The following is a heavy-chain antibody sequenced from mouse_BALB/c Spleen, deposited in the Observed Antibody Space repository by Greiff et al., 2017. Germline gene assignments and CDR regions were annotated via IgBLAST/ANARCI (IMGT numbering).Heavy chain of an antibody. J-gene: IGHJ1*01. D-gene: IGHD1-1*01. CDR1: GFSLTSYG. CDR3: ASPITAVVEGYFDV. CDR2: IWAGGST. V-gene: IGHV2-9*02. Sequence: VKLQESGPGLVAPSQSLSITCTVSGFSLTSYGVHWVRQPPGKGLEWLGVIWAGGSTNYNSALMSRLSISKDNSKSQVFLKMNSLQTDDTAMYYCASPITAVVEGYFDVWGAGTTVTVSS.